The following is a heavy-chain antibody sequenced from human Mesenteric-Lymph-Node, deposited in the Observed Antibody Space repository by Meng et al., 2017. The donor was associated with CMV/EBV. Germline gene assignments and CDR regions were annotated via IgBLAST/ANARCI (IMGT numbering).Heavy chain of an antibody. Sequence: QVQPVQSGAEVKKPGASVKVSCKASGYSFTGYSIHWVRQAPGRGLEWMGRISPNTGDTIYVENFQGSVTMTSDTSINTAYIELSSLTSDDTAVYYCGRGQQTFDPWGQGSLVTVSS. J-gene: IGHJ5*02. CDR1: GYSFTGYS. CDR2: ISPNTGDT. CDR3: GRGQQTFDP. D-gene: IGHD1-1*01. V-gene: IGHV1-2*06.